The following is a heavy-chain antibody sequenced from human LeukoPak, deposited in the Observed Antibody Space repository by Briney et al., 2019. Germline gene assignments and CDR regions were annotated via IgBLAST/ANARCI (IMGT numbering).Heavy chain of an antibody. J-gene: IGHJ6*03. CDR3: ARPRGHAPNKYYYYYYYMDV. V-gene: IGHV4-34*01. Sequence: SETLSLTCAVYGGSFSGYYWSWIRQPPGKGLEWIGEINHSGSTNYNPSLKSRVTISVDTSKNQFPLKLSSVAAADPAVYYCARPRGHAPNKYYYYYYYMDVWGKGTTVTVSS. CDR2: INHSGST. CDR1: GGSFSGYY. D-gene: IGHD3-10*01.